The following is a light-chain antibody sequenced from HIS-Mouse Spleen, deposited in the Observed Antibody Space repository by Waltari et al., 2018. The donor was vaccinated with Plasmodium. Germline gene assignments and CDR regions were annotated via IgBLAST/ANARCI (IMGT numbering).Light chain of an antibody. Sequence: QSALTQPRSVSGSPGQSVTISCTGTSSDVGGYNYVSWYQQHPGKAPKLMIYDVSKRPSGVPDRFSGSKSGNTASLTISGRQAEDEADYYCCSYACSYTLVFGGGTKLTVL. CDR2: DVS. J-gene: IGLJ2*01. CDR1: SSDVGGYNY. CDR3: CSYACSYTLV. V-gene: IGLV2-11*01.